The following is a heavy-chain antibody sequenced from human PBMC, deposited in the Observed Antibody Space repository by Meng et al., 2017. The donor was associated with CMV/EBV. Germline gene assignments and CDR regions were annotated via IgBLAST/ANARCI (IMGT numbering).Heavy chain of an antibody. CDR3: AGICVTGSACYHFDY. CDR1: GFTFINYW. V-gene: IGHV3-7*01. D-gene: IGHD2-15*01. J-gene: IGHJ4*02. Sequence: GESLKISCAASGFTFINYWMSWVRQAPGKGLEWVANIKQDGSEKHYVDSVKGRFTISRDNAKNSVFLQMNSLRVEDTAVYYCAGICVTGSACYHFDYWGQGTLVTVSS. CDR2: IKQDGSEK.